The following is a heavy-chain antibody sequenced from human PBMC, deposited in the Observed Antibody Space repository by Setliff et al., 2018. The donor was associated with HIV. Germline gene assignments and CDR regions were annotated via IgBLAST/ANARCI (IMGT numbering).Heavy chain of an antibody. D-gene: IGHD6-19*01. Sequence: PSETLSLTCAVSGGSISSSNSYWGWIRQPPGKGLEWIGTIYYSATAYYSGTTYYNPSFKSRVAISVYTSKNQFSLTLSSVTAADTAVYYCARGRAEYVAVAVMGSWFDPWGQGTLVTVSS. J-gene: IGHJ5*02. CDR1: GGSISSSNSY. V-gene: IGHV4-39*01. CDR2: IYYSATAYYSGTT. CDR3: ARGRAEYVAVAVMGSWFDP.